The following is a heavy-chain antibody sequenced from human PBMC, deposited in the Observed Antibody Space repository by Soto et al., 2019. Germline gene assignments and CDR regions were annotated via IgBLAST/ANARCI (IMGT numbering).Heavy chain of an antibody. CDR1: GFTFSSYA. CDR3: ARDPALWFGEPSNWFDP. V-gene: IGHV3-30-3*01. CDR2: ISYDGSNK. D-gene: IGHD3-10*01. Sequence: QVQLVESGGGVVQPGRSLRLSCAASGFTFSSYAMHWVRQAPGKGLVWVAVISYDGSNKYYADSVKGRFTISRDNSKNTLYLQMNSLRAEDTAVYYCARDPALWFGEPSNWFDPWGQGTLVTVSS. J-gene: IGHJ5*02.